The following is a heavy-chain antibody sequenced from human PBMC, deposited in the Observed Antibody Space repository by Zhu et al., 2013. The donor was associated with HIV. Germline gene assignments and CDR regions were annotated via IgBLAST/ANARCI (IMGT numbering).Heavy chain of an antibody. CDR3: AKVRNPYGSGSFFDH. CDR2: IAWDGRST. D-gene: IGHD3-10*01. Sequence: EVQLVESGGVVVQPGGSLRLSCAASGFTLDHYALHWVRQAPGKGPEWLSLIAWDGRSTHYADSVRGRFTISRDNSKNSLYLQMDSLSPEDTALYYCAKVRNPYGSGSFFDHWGQGTLVTVSS. J-gene: IGHJ4*02. CDR1: GFTLDHYA. V-gene: IGHV3-43D*03.